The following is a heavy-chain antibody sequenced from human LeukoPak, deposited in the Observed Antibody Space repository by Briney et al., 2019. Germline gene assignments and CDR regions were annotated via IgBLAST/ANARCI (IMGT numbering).Heavy chain of an antibody. J-gene: IGHJ4*02. CDR1: GFTFSIYS. CDR2: ISSSSSYI. D-gene: IGHD5-12*01. V-gene: IGHV3-21*01. Sequence: GGSLRLFCAASGFTFSIYSMNWVSQAPGKGLEWVSSISSSSSYIYYADSVKGRFTISRDHAKNSLYLQMNSLRAEDTAVYYCATIVATLEIDYWGQGTLVTVSS. CDR3: ATIVATLEIDY.